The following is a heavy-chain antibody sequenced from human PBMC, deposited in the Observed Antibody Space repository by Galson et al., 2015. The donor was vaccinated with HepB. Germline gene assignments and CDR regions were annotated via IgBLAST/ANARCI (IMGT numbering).Heavy chain of an antibody. CDR3: AKFRGSVTYRYYFEY. CDR2: ITSSGGST. CDR1: GFTFSSYA. V-gene: IGHV3-23*01. J-gene: IGHJ4*02. D-gene: IGHD3-10*01. Sequence: SLRLSCAASGFTFSSYAMSWVRQTPGKGLEWVSGITSSGGSTYNADSVKGRFTISRDNSKNTLYLQMNSLRAEDTAVYYCAKFRGSVTYRYYFEYWGQGILVTVPS.